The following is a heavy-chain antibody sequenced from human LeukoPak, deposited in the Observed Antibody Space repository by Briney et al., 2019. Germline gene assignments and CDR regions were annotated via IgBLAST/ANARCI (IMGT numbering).Heavy chain of an antibody. CDR1: GIILSSYW. Sequence: GGSLRLSCAASGIILSSYWMSWVRQAPGKGLEWVANIKQDGSEKWYVDSVKGRFTISRDNSKNTLYLQMNSLRAEDTAVYYCAKSHHVTAIDYWGQGTLVTVSP. D-gene: IGHD2-21*02. J-gene: IGHJ4*02. CDR2: IKQDGSEK. V-gene: IGHV3-7*03. CDR3: AKSHHVTAIDY.